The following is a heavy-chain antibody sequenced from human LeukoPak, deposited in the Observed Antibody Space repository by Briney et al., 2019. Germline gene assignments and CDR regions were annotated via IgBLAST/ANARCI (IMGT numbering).Heavy chain of an antibody. D-gene: IGHD4-11*01. CDR3: ARLSYSNYGDYYYMDV. CDR2: IYTSGST. J-gene: IGHJ6*03. CDR1: GGSISSYY. V-gene: IGHV4-4*09. Sequence: SETLSLTCTVSGGSISSYYWSWIRQPPGKGLEWIGYIYTSGSTNYNPSLKSRVTISVDTSKNQFSLKLSSVTAADTAVYYCARLSYSNYGDYYYMDVWGKGTTVTVSS.